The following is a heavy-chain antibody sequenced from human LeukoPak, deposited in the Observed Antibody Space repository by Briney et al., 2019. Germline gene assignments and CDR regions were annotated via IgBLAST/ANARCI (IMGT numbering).Heavy chain of an antibody. Sequence: GGSLRLSCTASGFTFGDYAMSWVRQAPGKGLEWVGFIRSKAYGGTTEYAASVKGRFTISRDDSKSIAYLQMNSLKTEDTAVHYCTRFEQLSDRDYWGQGTLVTVCS. CDR2: IRSKAYGGTT. D-gene: IGHD6-6*01. J-gene: IGHJ4*02. CDR1: GFTFGDYA. V-gene: IGHV3-49*04. CDR3: TRFEQLSDRDY.